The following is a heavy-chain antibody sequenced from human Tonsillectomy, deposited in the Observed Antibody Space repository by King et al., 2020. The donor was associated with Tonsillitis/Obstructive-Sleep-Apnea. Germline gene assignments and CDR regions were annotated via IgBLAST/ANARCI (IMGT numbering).Heavy chain of an antibody. CDR1: GGTFSNFA. V-gene: IGHV1-69*01. D-gene: IGHD6-6*01. J-gene: IGHJ4*02. Sequence: GQLVQSGAEVKKPGSSVKVSCKASGGTFSNFAISWVRQAPGQGLEWMGGIIPIVGTTNYAHKFQDRVTINEDAFRSTVYMEIRSLKSEDTAVYYCAIVPMDSISPDFDYWGPGTPVTVSS. CDR3: AIVPMDSISPDFDY. CDR2: IIPIVGTT.